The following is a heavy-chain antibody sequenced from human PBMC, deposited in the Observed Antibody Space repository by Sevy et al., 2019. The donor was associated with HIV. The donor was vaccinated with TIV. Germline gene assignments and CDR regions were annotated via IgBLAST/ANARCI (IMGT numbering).Heavy chain of an antibody. D-gene: IGHD2-2*01. Sequence: GGSLRLSCAASGFTFSTYGMHWVRQAPGKGLEWVAFIRFDGSIKYYTDSVKGRLTISRDNSKNTLYLQMNSLRAEDTAVYFCAKVLHIVEIPAAIDYYYGMDVWGHGTTVTVSS. J-gene: IGHJ6*02. CDR3: AKVLHIVEIPAAIDYYYGMDV. CDR2: IRFDGSIK. V-gene: IGHV3-30*02. CDR1: GFTFSTYG.